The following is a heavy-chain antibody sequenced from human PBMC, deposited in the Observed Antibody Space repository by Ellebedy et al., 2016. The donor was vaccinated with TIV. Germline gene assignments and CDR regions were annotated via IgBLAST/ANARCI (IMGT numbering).Heavy chain of an antibody. V-gene: IGHV3-23*01. Sequence: GESLKISCAASGFAFASYAMNWVRQAPGTGLEWVSGIHGAGGGAFYADSVKGRFTISRDNAKNSLYLQMNSLRAEDTAVYYCARVYDSIDYWGQGTLVTVSS. CDR3: ARVYDSIDY. CDR2: IHGAGGGA. D-gene: IGHD3-22*01. CDR1: GFAFASYA. J-gene: IGHJ4*02.